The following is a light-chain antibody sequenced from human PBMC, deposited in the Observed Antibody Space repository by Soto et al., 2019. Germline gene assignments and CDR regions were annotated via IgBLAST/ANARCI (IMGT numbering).Light chain of an antibody. CDR2: DVS. V-gene: IGLV2-11*01. J-gene: IGLJ1*01. Sequence: QSALTQPPSVSGSPGQSVTISCTGTSSDIGGYNYVSWYQQLPGKAPQLMIYDVSKRPSGVPDRFSGSNSGNTASLTISGLQAEDEADYYCCSYAGTTHVFGTGTKLTVL. CDR1: SSDIGGYNY. CDR3: CSYAGTTHV.